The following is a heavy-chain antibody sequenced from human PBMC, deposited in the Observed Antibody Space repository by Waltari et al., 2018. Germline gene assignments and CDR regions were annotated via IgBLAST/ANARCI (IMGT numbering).Heavy chain of an antibody. CDR1: GGSISSSSYY. V-gene: IGHV4-39*01. CDR3: ARRPYDSSGYKGFDY. Sequence: QLQLQESGPGLVKPSETLSLTCTVSGGSISSSSYYWGWFRQPPGKGLEWIGSSYYSGSTYYNPSLKSRVTISVDTSKNQFSLKLSSVTAADTAVYYCARRPYDSSGYKGFDYWGQGTLVTVSS. CDR2: SYYSGST. D-gene: IGHD3-22*01. J-gene: IGHJ4*02.